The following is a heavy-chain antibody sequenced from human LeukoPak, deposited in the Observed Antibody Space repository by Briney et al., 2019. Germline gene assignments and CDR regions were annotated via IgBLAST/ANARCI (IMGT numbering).Heavy chain of an antibody. CDR3: ARSSMVDASSPGT. CDR1: GYTFTGYY. D-gene: IGHD2-15*01. Sequence: GASVKVSCKASGYTFTGYYIHWVRQASGQGLEWMGRINPNSGVTNYAQKFQGRVTMTRDTSISTAYMDLSSLTYDDTAFYYCARSSMVDASSPGTWGQGTLVTVSS. V-gene: IGHV1-2*06. CDR2: INPNSGVT. J-gene: IGHJ5*02.